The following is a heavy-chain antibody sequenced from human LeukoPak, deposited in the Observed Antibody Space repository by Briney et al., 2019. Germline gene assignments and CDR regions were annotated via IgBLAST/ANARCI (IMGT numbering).Heavy chain of an antibody. Sequence: GGSLRLSCVASGFTFTNYAMNWVRQASGKGLEWVSRITGSGGGTDYADSVKGRFTIFRDNSKNTLYLQMTSLRAEDTAIYYCAKDSETPGCFDHWGQGTPVTVSS. D-gene: IGHD6-19*01. V-gene: IGHV3-23*01. J-gene: IGHJ4*02. CDR2: ITGSGGGT. CDR1: GFTFTNYA. CDR3: AKDSETPGCFDH.